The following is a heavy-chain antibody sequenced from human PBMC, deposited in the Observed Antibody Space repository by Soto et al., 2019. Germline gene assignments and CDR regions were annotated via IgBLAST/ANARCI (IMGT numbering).Heavy chain of an antibody. D-gene: IGHD6-13*01. J-gene: IGHJ5*02. CDR3: ARHRGLAAAGTGWFDP. CDR2: IYYSGST. V-gene: IGHV4-39*01. CDR1: GGSISSSSYY. Sequence: QLQLQESGPGLVKPSETLSLTCTVSGGSISSSSYYWGWIRQPPGKGLEWIGSIYYSGSTYYNPSLKSRVTISVDTSKNQFSLMLSSVTAADTAVYYCARHRGLAAAGTGWFDPWGQGTLVTVSS.